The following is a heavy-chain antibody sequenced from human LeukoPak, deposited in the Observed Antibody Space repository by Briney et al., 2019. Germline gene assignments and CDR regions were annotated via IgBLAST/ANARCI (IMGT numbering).Heavy chain of an antibody. CDR2: INPNTGGT. CDR3: ARGHGSYCYYMDV. CDR1: GYTFTDFY. Sequence: ASVKVSCKASGYTFTDFYMLWVRRAPGQGLEWMGWINPNTGGTDYAQKFQGRVTLTRDTSTSTAYMELSRLRSDDTAVYYCARGHGSYCYYMDVWGMGTTVTVSS. D-gene: IGHD3-10*01. J-gene: IGHJ6*03. V-gene: IGHV1-2*02.